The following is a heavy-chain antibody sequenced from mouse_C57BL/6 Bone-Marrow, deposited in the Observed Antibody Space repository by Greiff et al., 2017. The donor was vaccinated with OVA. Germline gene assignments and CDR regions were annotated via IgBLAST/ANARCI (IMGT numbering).Heavy chain of an antibody. V-gene: IGHV1-26*01. Sequence: VQLQQSGPELVKPGASVKISCKASGYTFTDYYMNWVKQSHGKSLEWIGDINPNNGGTSYNQKFKGKATLTVDKSSSTAYMELRSLTSEDSAVYYCARRPTTVVAPDYWGQGTTLTVSS. CDR1: GYTFTDYY. D-gene: IGHD1-1*01. CDR3: ARRPTTVVAPDY. J-gene: IGHJ2*01. CDR2: INPNNGGT.